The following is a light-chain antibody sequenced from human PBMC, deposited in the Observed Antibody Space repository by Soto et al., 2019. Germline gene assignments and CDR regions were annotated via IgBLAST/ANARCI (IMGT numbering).Light chain of an antibody. J-gene: IGLJ2*01. CDR3: SSYTSSNTLV. CDR1: SSDVGAYNY. V-gene: IGLV2-14*01. Sequence: SALTQPACVSGSPGQSITISCTGTSSDVGAYNYVSWYQQHPGKAPKLMIFEVSDRPSGVSNRFSGSKSGNTASLTISGLQAEDEADYYCSSYTSSNTLVFGGGTKVTVL. CDR2: EVS.